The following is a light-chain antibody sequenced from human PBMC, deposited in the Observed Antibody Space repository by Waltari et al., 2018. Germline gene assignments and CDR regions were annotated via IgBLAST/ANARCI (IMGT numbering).Light chain of an antibody. V-gene: IGKV3-11*01. CDR2: DAS. J-gene: IGKJ2*01. CDR1: QSVGSH. Sequence: EVVLTRSPATLSLSPGERATLSCRASQSVGSHLVWYQQKPGQAPRLLIFDASSRATGIPVRFSGSGSGTDFTLTISSLEPEDFAVYYCQQRSNWPQYTFGQGTKLEI. CDR3: QQRSNWPQYT.